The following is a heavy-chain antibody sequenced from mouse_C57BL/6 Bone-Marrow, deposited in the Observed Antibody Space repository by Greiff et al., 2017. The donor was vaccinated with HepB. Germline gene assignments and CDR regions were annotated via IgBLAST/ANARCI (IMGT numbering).Heavy chain of an antibody. D-gene: IGHD2-3*01. CDR2: SRNKANDYTT. Sequence: EVKLVESGGGLVQSGRSLRLSCATSGFTFSDFYMEWVRQAPGKGLEWIAASRNKANDYTTEYSASVKGRFIVSRDTSQSILYLQMNALRAEDTAIYYCARDAHDDGDSYWYFYGWGTGTTVTVSS. V-gene: IGHV7-1*01. J-gene: IGHJ1*03. CDR3: ARDAHDDGDSYWYFYG. CDR1: GFTFSDFY.